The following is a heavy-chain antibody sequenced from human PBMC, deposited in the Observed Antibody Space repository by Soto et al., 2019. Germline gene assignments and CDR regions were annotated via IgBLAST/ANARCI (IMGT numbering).Heavy chain of an antibody. CDR3: VREGGANWFDP. Sequence: NPSETLSLTCTVSGGSISSGGYYWSWIRQPPGKGLEWIGYIYYSGSTFYNPSLKNRVTISLDTSKIQFSLKLSSVTAAATAVYYCVREGGANWFDPWGQGTLVTVSS. V-gene: IGHV4-30-4*01. CDR1: GGSISSGGYY. CDR2: IYYSGST. J-gene: IGHJ5*02. D-gene: IGHD3-16*01.